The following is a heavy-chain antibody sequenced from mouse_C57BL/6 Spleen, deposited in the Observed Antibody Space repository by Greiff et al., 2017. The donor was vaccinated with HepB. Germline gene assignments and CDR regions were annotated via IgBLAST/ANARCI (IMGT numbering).Heavy chain of an antibody. CDR2: IRSKSNNYAT. CDR1: GFSFNTYA. V-gene: IGHV10-1*01. Sequence: GGGLVQPKGSLKLSCAASGFSFNTYAMNWVRQAPGKGLEWVARIRSKSNNYATYYADSVKDRFTISRDDSESMLYLQMNNLKTEDTAMYYCVRQDGYYDFFDYWGQGTTLTVSS. CDR3: VRQDGYYDFFDY. J-gene: IGHJ2*01. D-gene: IGHD2-3*01.